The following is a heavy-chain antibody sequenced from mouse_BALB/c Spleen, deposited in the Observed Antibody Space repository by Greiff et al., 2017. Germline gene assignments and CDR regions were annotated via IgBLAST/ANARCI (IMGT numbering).Heavy chain of an antibody. CDR2: ISSGGGNT. CDR1: GFTFSSYT. V-gene: IGHV5-9*03. D-gene: IGHD2-3*01. Sequence: DVMLVESGGGLVKPGGSLKLSCAASGFTFSSYTMSWVRQTPEKRLEWVATISSGGGNTYYPDSVKGRFTISRDNAKNNLYLQMSSLRSEDTALYYCARYDGPFAYWGQGTLVTVSA. CDR3: ARYDGPFAY. J-gene: IGHJ3*01.